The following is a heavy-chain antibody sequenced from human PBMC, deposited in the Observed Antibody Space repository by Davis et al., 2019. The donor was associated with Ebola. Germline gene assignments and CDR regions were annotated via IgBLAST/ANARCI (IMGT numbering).Heavy chain of an antibody. Sequence: LSLTCAASGFTFSSYAMSWVRQAPGKGLEWVSAISGSGSSTYYADSVKGRFTISRDNSKNTLYLQMNSLRAEDTAVYYCARQEQLVRVWWFDPWGQGTLVTVSS. J-gene: IGHJ5*02. V-gene: IGHV3-23*01. CDR2: ISGSGSST. D-gene: IGHD6-13*01. CDR3: ARQEQLVRVWWFDP. CDR1: GFTFSSYA.